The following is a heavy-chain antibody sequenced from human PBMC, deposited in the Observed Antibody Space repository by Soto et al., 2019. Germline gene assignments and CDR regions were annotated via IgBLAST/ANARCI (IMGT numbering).Heavy chain of an antibody. CDR1: RFIFSDYA. CDR2: IGGSNTDR. CDR3: AKDAVSYNGKWDWFDS. V-gene: IGHV3-23*01. Sequence: DVQLLQSGGGLVQPGGSLTLSCAASRFIFSDYAMNWVRQAPGKGLEGVSSIGGSNTDRYYADSVKGRFIISRDNSKNTMYLQMNSLRDDDTAVYYCAKDAVSYNGKWDWFDSWGQGTLVTVSS. J-gene: IGHJ5*01. D-gene: IGHD1-26*01.